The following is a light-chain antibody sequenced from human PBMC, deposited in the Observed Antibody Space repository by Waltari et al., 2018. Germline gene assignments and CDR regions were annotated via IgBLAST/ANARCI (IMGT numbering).Light chain of an antibody. CDR2: LAGDGSH. J-gene: IGLJ3*02. Sequence: QLVLPQSPSVSASLGASVKLTCTLDSGHSSYAIAWHQPQSEQGPRFLLKLAGDGSHNKGDGIPVRFSGSSSGGERYLTSSSLQSEDEADYYCQTWGPGIRVFGGGTKVTVL. V-gene: IGLV4-69*01. CDR1: SGHSSYA. CDR3: QTWGPGIRV.